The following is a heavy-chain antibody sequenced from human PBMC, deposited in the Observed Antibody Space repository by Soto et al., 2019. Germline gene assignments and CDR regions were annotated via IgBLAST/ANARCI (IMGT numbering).Heavy chain of an antibody. Sequence: QVKLVQSGAEVREPGASVKVSCKASGYSFTNNDVSWVRQATGQGLEWMGWMTPGSGDTGYAQKFQGRCTMTRDIAIATAYMELSSLRSDDTAIYYCARMATFGSLNWFDPWGQGTLVTVSS. J-gene: IGHJ5*02. V-gene: IGHV1-8*01. CDR2: MTPGSGDT. CDR1: GYSFTNND. CDR3: ARMATFGSLNWFDP. D-gene: IGHD3-16*01.